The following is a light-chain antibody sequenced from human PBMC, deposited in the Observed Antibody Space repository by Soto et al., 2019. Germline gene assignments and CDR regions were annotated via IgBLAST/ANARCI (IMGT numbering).Light chain of an antibody. J-gene: IGKJ4*01. V-gene: IGKV3-15*01. CDR1: QSVFSN. CDR2: GAS. CDR3: QQYNEWPLT. Sequence: EIVMTQSPATLSVSPGERATLSCRASQSVFSNLAWYQQEPGQAPRLLIYGASTRATGIPARFSGSGSGTEFTLTISSLQSEDFAVYYCQQYNEWPLTFGGGTKVEIK.